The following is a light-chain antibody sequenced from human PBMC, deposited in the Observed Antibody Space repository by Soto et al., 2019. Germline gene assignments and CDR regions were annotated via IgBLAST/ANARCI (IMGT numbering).Light chain of an antibody. CDR3: QQRSNWPLVT. Sequence: EIVLTQSPATLSLSPGERATLSCRASQSVGSYLAWYQHKPGQAPRLLIYDATNRATGIPARFSGSGSGTDFTLTISSLEPEDFAVYYCQQRSNWPLVTFGGGTKVEIK. J-gene: IGKJ4*01. CDR1: QSVGSY. V-gene: IGKV3-11*01. CDR2: DAT.